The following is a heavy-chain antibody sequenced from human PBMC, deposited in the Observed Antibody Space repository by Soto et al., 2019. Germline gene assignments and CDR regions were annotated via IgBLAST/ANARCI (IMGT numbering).Heavy chain of an antibody. CDR3: ATLHYYGGNPGPGYYYGMDV. Sequence: VKVSCKVSGYTLTELSMHWVRQAPGKGLEWMGGFDPEDGETIYAQKFQGRVTMTEDTSTDTAYMELSSLRSEDTAVYYCATLHYYGGNPGPGYYYGMDVWGQGTTVTVSS. CDR2: FDPEDGET. CDR1: GYTLTELS. D-gene: IGHD4-17*01. V-gene: IGHV1-24*01. J-gene: IGHJ6*02.